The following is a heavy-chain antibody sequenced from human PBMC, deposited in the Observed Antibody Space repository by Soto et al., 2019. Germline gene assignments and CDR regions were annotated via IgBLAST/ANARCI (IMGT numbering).Heavy chain of an antibody. CDR2: IWYDGSDK. Sequence: QVQLVESGGGVVQPGRSLRLSCVASGFIFSDYGMHWVRQTPGKGLEWVAVIWYDGSDKYYADSVKGRFTISRDNSKNTLYLRMNFLRVEDTAVYYCARDRSRAAPRPFDYWGQGTLVTVSS. CDR1: GFIFSDYG. D-gene: IGHD2-15*01. V-gene: IGHV3-33*01. CDR3: ARDRSRAAPRPFDY. J-gene: IGHJ4*02.